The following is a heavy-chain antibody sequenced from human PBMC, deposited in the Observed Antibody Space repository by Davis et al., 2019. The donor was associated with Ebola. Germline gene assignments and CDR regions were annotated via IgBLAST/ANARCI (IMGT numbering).Heavy chain of an antibody. D-gene: IGHD4-17*01. Sequence: PSETLSLTCTVSGGSVSSGSYYWSWIRQPPGKGLEWIGYIYYSGSTNYNPSLKSRVTISVDTSKNQFSLKLSSVTAADTAVYYCARATDGVDYWGQGTLVTVSS. V-gene: IGHV4-61*01. CDR2: IYYSGST. CDR3: ARATDGVDY. J-gene: IGHJ4*02. CDR1: GGSVSSGSYY.